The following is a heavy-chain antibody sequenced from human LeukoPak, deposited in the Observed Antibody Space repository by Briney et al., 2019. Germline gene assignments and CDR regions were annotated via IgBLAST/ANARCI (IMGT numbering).Heavy chain of an antibody. CDR2: ISFDGSNT. CDR1: GFSFSDYG. CDR3: AKASYTELWLLGNFRH. J-gene: IGHJ1*01. D-gene: IGHD3-10*01. Sequence: PGGSLRLSCAASGFSFSDYGMHWVRQAPGKGLEWLAVISFDGSNTYHADSVKGRFTISRDNSKKTLYLQMNSLRPEDTATYFCAKASYTELWLLGNFRHWGQGTLVIVSS. V-gene: IGHV3-30*18.